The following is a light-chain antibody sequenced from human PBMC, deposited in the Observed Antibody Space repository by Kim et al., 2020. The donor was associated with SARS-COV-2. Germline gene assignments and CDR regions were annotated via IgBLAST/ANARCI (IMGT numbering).Light chain of an antibody. V-gene: IGLV3-21*01. CDR1: NIGSQS. CDR2: YDS. CDR3: QVWDNSLDRVV. J-gene: IGLJ2*01. Sequence: APRKTATVACGGNNIGSQSVHWYQQKPGQAPVLVISYDSDRPSEIPERFSGSKSGNTATLTISRVEAGDEADYYCQVWDNSLDRVVFGGGTQLTVL.